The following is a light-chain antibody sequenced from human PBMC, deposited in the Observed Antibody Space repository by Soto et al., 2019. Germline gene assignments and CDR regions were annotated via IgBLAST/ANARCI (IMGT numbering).Light chain of an antibody. CDR2: EGS. V-gene: IGLV2-23*01. CDR3: CSYAGSYTS. CDR1: SSDVGRYNI. Sequence: QSALTQPASVSGSPGQSITISCTGTSSDVGRYNIVSWYQQHPGKAPKLMIYEGSKRPSGVSNRFSGSKSGNTASLTISGLQAEDEADYYCCSYAGSYTSFGTGTKVTV. J-gene: IGLJ1*01.